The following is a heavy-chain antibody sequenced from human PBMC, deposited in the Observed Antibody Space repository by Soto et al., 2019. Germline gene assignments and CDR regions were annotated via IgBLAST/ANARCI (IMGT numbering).Heavy chain of an antibody. J-gene: IGHJ4*02. CDR3: ARDPSTRNYYDSGSHHPFDY. CDR1: GYIFRNYG. CDR2: ISAYNGYT. Sequence: ASVKVSCKASGYIFRNYGISWVRQAPGQGLEWMGWISAYNGYTNYAPNLQGRVTMTTDTSTSTAYMELRSLRSDDTAVYYCARDPSTRNYYDSGSHHPFDYWGQGTLVTVSS. V-gene: IGHV1-18*01. D-gene: IGHD3-10*01.